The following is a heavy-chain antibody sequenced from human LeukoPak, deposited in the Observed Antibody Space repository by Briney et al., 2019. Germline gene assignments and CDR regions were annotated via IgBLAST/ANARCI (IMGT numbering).Heavy chain of an antibody. J-gene: IGHJ5*02. CDR3: ARDSGVLKSPHFHWFDP. CDR1: GSTFSTYW. CDR2: IRKDGSDI. D-gene: IGHD3-10*01. V-gene: IGHV3-7*01. Sequence: GGSLRLSCAASGSTFSTYWMSWVRQAPGKGLEWVANIRKDGSDIHYVDSVKGRFTISRDNAKNSLYLQMNSLRAEDTAVYYCARDSGVLKSPHFHWFDPWGQGTLVTVSS.